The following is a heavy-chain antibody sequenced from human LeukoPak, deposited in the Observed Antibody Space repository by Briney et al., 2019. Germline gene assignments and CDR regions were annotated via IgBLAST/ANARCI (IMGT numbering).Heavy chain of an antibody. J-gene: IGHJ6*03. V-gene: IGHV4-59*01. CDR1: GGSISSYY. Sequence: SETLSLTCTVSGGSISSYYWSWLRQPQGKGLEWIGYIYYSGSTNYNPSLKSRVTISVDTSKNQCSLKLSSVTAADTAVYYCAAGGCSGGSCYSSYYYMDVWGKGTTVTVSS. D-gene: IGHD2-15*01. CDR2: IYYSGST. CDR3: AAGGCSGGSCYSSYYYMDV.